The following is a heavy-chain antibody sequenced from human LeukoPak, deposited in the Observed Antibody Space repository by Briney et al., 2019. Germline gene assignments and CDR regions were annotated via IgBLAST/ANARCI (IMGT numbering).Heavy chain of an antibody. CDR3: AREVRYYGSGSYYPLFDY. D-gene: IGHD3-10*01. J-gene: IGHJ4*02. Sequence: PSETLSLTCTVSGGSISSYYWNWIRQPPGKGLEWIGYIYYSGSTNYNPSLKSRVTISVDTSKNQFSLKLSSVTAADTAVYYCAREVRYYGSGSYYPLFDYWGQGTLVTVSS. V-gene: IGHV4-59*01. CDR1: GGSISSYY. CDR2: IYYSGST.